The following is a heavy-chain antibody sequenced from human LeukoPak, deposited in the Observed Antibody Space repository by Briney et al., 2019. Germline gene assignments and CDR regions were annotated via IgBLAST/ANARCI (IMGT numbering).Heavy chain of an antibody. Sequence: GGPLRLSCAASGFTFSTNSMTWVRQAPGKGLEWVSIISGSGGSIYYTDSVKGRFTISRDNSKNTVYLQMNSLRVEDTAVYYCAKERATTTAFDYWGQGTLVTVSS. CDR2: ISGSGGSI. V-gene: IGHV3-23*01. CDR3: AKERATTTAFDY. J-gene: IGHJ4*02. CDR1: GFTFSTNS. D-gene: IGHD1/OR15-1a*01.